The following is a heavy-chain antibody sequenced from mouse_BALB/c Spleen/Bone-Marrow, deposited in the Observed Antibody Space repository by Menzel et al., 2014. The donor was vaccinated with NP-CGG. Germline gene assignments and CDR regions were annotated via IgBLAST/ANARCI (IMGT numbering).Heavy chain of an antibody. V-gene: IGHV1-9*01. Sequence: QVQLQQSGAELMKPGASVKISCKATGYTFSGYWIEWVKQRPGHGLEWIGEILPGSGSTNYNEKFKGKATFTADTSSNTAYIQLSSLTSEYSAVYYCSSFYGRFAYWVQGTLVTVSA. CDR1: GYTFSGYW. CDR2: ILPGSGST. CDR3: SSFYGRFAY. D-gene: IGHD1-1*02. J-gene: IGHJ3*01.